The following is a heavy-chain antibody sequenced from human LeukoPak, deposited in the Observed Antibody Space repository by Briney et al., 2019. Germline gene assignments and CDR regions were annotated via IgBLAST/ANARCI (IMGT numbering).Heavy chain of an antibody. CDR3: ARDRADSGSYYFDY. D-gene: IGHD1-26*01. V-gene: IGHV1-69*04. J-gene: IGHJ4*02. CDR1: GGTFSSYT. Sequence: SVKVSCKASGGTFSSYTISWVRQAPGQGLEWMGRIIPILGIANYAQKFQGRVTITADKSTSTAYMELSSLRSEDTAVYYCARDRADSGSYYFDYWGQGTLVTVSS. CDR2: IIPILGIA.